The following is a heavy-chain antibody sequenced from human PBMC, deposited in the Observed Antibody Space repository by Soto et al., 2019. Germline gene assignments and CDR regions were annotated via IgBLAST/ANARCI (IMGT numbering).Heavy chain of an antibody. Sequence: PGRSLRLSCAASGFTFRDYDMSWIRQAPGKGLEWVSYISSSGSTIYYADSVKGRFTISRDNAENSLYLQMNSLRVEDTAVYYCAREGNNYGMDVWGQGTTVTVSS. V-gene: IGHV3-11*01. J-gene: IGHJ6*02. CDR1: GFTFRDYD. D-gene: IGHD3-10*01. CDR3: AREGNNYGMDV. CDR2: ISSSGSTI.